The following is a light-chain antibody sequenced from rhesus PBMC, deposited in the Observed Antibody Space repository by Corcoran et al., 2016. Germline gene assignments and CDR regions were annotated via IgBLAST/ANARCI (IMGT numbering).Light chain of an antibody. CDR1: SSDIGGYNR. J-gene: IGLJ1*01. CDR3: CSYGSRSTYI. Sequence: QAAPTQSPSVSGSPGQSVTISCTGTSSDIGGYNRVSWYQQHPGKAPKVMIYEVSKRPSGVSDRFSGFKSGNTASLTISGLQAEDGADYYCCSYGSRSTYIFGAGTRLTVL. V-gene: IGLV2-13*03. CDR2: EVS.